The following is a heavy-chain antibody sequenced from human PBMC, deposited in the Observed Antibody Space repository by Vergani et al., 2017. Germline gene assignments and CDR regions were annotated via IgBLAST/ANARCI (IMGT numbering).Heavy chain of an antibody. D-gene: IGHD1-1*01. CDR3: ATQNWNDAAS. CDR2: IYYSGNT. CDR1: SSSITNGDYY. V-gene: IGHV4-30-4*08. Sequence: QVRLRESGPGLVNPSQTLSLTCTVSSSSITNGDYYWAWIRQPPGKGLEWIGNIYYSGNTYYNPSLESRLTISIDTSRNQFSLQMRSVTAADTAVYYCATQNWNDAASWGQGILVTVSS. J-gene: IGHJ5*02.